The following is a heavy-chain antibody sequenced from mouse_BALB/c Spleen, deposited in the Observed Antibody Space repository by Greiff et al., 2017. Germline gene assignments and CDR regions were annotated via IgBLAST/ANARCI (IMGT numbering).Heavy chain of an antibody. CDR3: ARTNRFDY. CDR1: GYAFSSYW. V-gene: IGHV1-80*01. CDR2: IYPGDGDT. Sequence: VMLVESGAELVRPGSSVKISCKASGYAFSSYWMNWVKQRPGQGLEWIGQIYPGDGDTNYNGKFKGKATLTADKSSSTAYMQLSSLTSEDSAVYFCARTNRFDYWGQGTTLTVSS. D-gene: IGHD2-14*01. J-gene: IGHJ2*01.